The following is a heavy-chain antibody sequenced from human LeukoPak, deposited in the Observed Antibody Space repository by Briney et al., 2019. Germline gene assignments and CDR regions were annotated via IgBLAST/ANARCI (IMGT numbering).Heavy chain of an antibody. V-gene: IGHV3-23*01. CDR2: MSGSGDRS. D-gene: IGHD6-13*01. J-gene: IGHJ4*02. CDR3: ALPGYSSREFDY. Sequence: GGSLRLSCVASGFTFSSYPMTWVRQAPGKGLEWVSAMSGSGDRSVYADSVKGRFTISRDNAKNSLYLQMNSLRDEDTAVYYCALPGYSSREFDYWGQGTLVTVSS. CDR1: GFTFSSYP.